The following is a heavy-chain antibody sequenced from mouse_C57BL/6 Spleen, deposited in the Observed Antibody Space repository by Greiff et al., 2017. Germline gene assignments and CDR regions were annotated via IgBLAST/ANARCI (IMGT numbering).Heavy chain of an antibody. CDR1: GFTFSNYW. CDR3: TGDYYGRSYAWFAY. V-gene: IGHV6-3*01. Sequence: EVKLEESGGGLVQPGGSMKLSCVASGFTFSNYWMNWVRQSPEKGVEWVAQIRLKSDNYATHYAESVKGRFTISRDDSKSSVYLQMNNLRAEDTGIYYCTGDYYGRSYAWFAYWGQGTLVTVSA. J-gene: IGHJ3*01. CDR2: IRLKSDNYAT. D-gene: IGHD1-1*01.